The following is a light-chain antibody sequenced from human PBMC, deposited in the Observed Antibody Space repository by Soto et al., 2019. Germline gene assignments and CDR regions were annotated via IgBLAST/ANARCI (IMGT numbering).Light chain of an antibody. J-gene: IGLJ3*02. CDR3: ATWDKSLNGQV. CDR1: SSNFGSST. CDR2: NNN. Sequence: QLVLTQPPSASGTPGQRVTISCSGSSSNFGSSTVNWYRQVPGTAPKLLMYNNNQRPSGVPDRFSGSKSGTSASLAISGLQSEDEADYYCATWDKSLNGQVFGGGTKLTVL. V-gene: IGLV1-44*01.